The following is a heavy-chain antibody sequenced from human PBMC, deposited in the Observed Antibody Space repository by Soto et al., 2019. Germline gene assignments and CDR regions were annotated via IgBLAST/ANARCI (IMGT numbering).Heavy chain of an antibody. Sequence: PSDTLYLTCTFSCGSMSSYYWTWIRQPAGKGLEWIGRVYSSGGTHYNPSLKSRVTISLDTSKNQFSLRLLSVTDADTAVYYCARGQRFSDWFDPWGQGTLVTVS. CDR2: VYSSGGT. D-gene: IGHD3-3*01. CDR3: ARGQRFSDWFDP. V-gene: IGHV4-4*07. J-gene: IGHJ5*02. CDR1: CGSMSSYY.